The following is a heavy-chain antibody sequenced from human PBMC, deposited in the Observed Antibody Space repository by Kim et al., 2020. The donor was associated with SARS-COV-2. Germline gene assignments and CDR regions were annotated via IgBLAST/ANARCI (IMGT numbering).Heavy chain of an antibody. J-gene: IGHJ5*01. Sequence: SETRSLTCTVAGGSISSSRYYWGWNRQPPGKGWEWIGSIYYSGSTNYNPYRKRRVTIAVDTYKNHFTLKLSTATAADTAVYDGPRHNVLLGFCDVANW. D-gene: IGHD3-10*01. CDR3: PRHNVLLGFCDVANW. CDR1: GGSISSSRYY. CDR2: IYYSGST. V-gene: IGHV4-39*01.